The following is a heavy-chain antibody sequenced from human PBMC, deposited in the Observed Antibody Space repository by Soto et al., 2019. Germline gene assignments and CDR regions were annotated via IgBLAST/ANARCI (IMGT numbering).Heavy chain of an antibody. CDR1: GYTFTTYG. V-gene: IGHV1-18*04. CDR2: ITTYNSNT. CDR3: ARWCGGDCRLFDY. J-gene: IGHJ4*02. D-gene: IGHD2-21*02. Sequence: GASVKVSCKTSGYTFTTYGITWVRQAPGQGLEWLGWITTYNSNTNYAQNLHGRLTMTIDASTSTAYMELRSLRSDDTAVYYCARWCGGDCRLFDYWGQGTLVTVSS.